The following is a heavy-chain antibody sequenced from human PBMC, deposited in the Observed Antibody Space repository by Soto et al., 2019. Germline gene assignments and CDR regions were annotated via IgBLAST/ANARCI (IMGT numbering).Heavy chain of an antibody. V-gene: IGHV3-21*01. CDR1: GVTFSSYT. D-gene: IGHD2-15*01. J-gene: IGHJ6*02. Sequence: GSLRLSCAASGVTFSSYTMNWVRQPPGKGLEWVSSTSGSGTFIYYSDSLKGRFTISRDNAKNSLYLRMNSLRAEDTAVYYCARGGVAATPLNGLDVWRQGTTVTVSS. CDR3: ARGGVAATPLNGLDV. CDR2: TSGSGTFI.